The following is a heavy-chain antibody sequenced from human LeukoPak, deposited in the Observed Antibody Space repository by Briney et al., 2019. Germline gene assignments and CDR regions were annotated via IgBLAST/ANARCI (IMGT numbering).Heavy chain of an antibody. CDR3: ARDRVATSRHFDY. J-gene: IGHJ4*02. CDR2: VKQDASEK. Sequence: GGSLRLSCAASGFTFSSYAMSWVRQAPGKGLEWVTTVKQDASEKYYVDSVKGRFTISRDNGKNSLYLQMNSLRAEDTAVYYCARDRVATSRHFDYWGQGTLVTVSS. V-gene: IGHV3-7*04. D-gene: IGHD5-12*01. CDR1: GFTFSSYA.